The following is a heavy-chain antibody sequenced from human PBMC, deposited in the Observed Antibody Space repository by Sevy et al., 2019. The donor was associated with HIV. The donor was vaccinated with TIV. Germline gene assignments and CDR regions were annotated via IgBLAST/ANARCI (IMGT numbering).Heavy chain of an antibody. CDR2: MNPNSGNT. J-gene: IGHJ4*02. D-gene: IGHD3-3*01. Sequence: ASVKVSCKASGYTFTSYDINWVRQATGQGLEWMGWMNPNSGNTGYAQKFQGRVTMTRNTSISTAYMELSSLRSEDTTVYYCAIRLRDFWSGYPNPYFDYWGQGTLVTVSS. V-gene: IGHV1-8*01. CDR3: AIRLRDFWSGYPNPYFDY. CDR1: GYTFTSYD.